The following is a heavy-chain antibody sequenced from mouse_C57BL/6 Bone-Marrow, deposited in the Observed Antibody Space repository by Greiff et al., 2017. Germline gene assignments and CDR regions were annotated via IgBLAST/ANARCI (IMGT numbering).Heavy chain of an antibody. CDR3: ARGYDPFAY. V-gene: IGHV1-69*01. CDR1: GYTFTSYW. CDR2: IDPSDSYT. Sequence: VQLQESGTVLARPGASVKLSCKASGYTFTSYWMHWVKQRPGQGLEWIGEIDPSDSYTNYNQKFKGKSTLTVDKSSSTAYMQLSSLTSEDSAVYYCARGYDPFAYWGQGTLVTVSA. J-gene: IGHJ3*01. D-gene: IGHD2-2*01.